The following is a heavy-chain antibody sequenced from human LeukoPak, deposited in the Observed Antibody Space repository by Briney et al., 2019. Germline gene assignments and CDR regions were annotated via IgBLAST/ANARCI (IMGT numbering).Heavy chain of an antibody. CDR3: ARWTGDIVVVPAARYNWFDP. CDR2: IYYSGST. Sequence: TSETLSLTCTVSGGSISSYYWSWIRQPPGKGLEWIGYIYYSGSTSYNPSLKSRVTISVDTSKNQFSLKLSSVTTADTAVYYCARWTGDIVVVPAARYNWFDPWGQGTLVTVSS. J-gene: IGHJ5*02. V-gene: IGHV4-59*08. CDR1: GGSISSYY. D-gene: IGHD2-2*01.